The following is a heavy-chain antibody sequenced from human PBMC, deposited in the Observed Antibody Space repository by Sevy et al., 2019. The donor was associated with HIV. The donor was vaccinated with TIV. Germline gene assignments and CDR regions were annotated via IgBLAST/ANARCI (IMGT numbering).Heavy chain of an antibody. D-gene: IGHD3-9*01. V-gene: IGHV5-51*01. CDR1: GYSFTSYW. CDR2: IYPGDSDT. Sequence: GESLKISCKGSGYSFTSYWIGWVRQMPGKGLEWMGIIYPGDSDTRYSPSFQGQVTISADKSISTAYLQWSSLKASDTAMYYCARRRYDISTGYYKGVSWFDPWGQGTLVTVSS. CDR3: ARRRYDISTGYYKGVSWFDP. J-gene: IGHJ5*02.